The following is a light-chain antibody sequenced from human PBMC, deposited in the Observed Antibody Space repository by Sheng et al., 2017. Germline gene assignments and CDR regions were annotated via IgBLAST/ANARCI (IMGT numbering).Light chain of an antibody. CDR1: SSDVGVIT. V-gene: IGLV2-14*01. CDR2: DVS. CDR3: SSYTSSSTLWV. Sequence: QSALTQPASVSGSPGQSITISCTGTSSDVGVITMSPVPTAPRQVPKLMIYDVSKRPSGVSNRFSGSKSGNTASLTISGLQAEDEADYYCSSYTSSSTLWVFGGGTKLTVL. J-gene: IGLJ3*02.